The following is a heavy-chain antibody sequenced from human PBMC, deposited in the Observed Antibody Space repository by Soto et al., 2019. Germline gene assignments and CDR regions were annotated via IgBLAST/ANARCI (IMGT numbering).Heavy chain of an antibody. Sequence: SETLSLTCTVSSAPVSSSTYTRGWIRQPPGKGLEWIGSIYYGGSTYYNPSLNSRVTVSVDTSKNQFSLKLTSVTAADTAVYYCAIYDSSGSRGFHHWGQGTLVTVSS. J-gene: IGHJ1*01. D-gene: IGHD3-22*01. CDR2: IYYGGST. CDR1: SAPVSSSTYT. CDR3: AIYDSSGSRGFHH. V-gene: IGHV4-39*01.